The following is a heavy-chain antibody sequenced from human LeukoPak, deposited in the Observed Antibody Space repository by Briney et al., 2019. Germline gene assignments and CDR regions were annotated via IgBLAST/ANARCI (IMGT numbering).Heavy chain of an antibody. CDR1: GFTFSSYE. V-gene: IGHV3-48*03. D-gene: IGHD1-26*01. Sequence: QTGGSLRLSCAASGFTFSSYEMNWVRQAPGKGLEWVSYISSSGSTIYVADSVKGRFTISRDNARNSLHLQMNSLRDEDTAVYYCARDLISGAYTFDYWGQGALATVSS. J-gene: IGHJ4*02. CDR3: ARDLISGAYTFDY. CDR2: ISSSGSTI.